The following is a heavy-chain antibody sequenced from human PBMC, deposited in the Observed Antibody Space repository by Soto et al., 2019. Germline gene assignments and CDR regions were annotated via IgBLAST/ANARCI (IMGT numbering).Heavy chain of an antibody. J-gene: IGHJ5*01. D-gene: IGHD1-1*01. V-gene: IGHV3-23*03. CDR2: IWLDGSER. CDR1: GFTFGSYA. Sequence: EVQMLEYGGGLVQPGGSLGLSCAAAGFTFGSYAMSWVRQAPGKGLEWVSGIWLDGSERYYSDSVKGRFTISRDNSKNTLFLQMNSLRVEDTAVYFCARDASGTTSFLASWGQGTLVTVSS. CDR3: ARDASGTTSFLAS.